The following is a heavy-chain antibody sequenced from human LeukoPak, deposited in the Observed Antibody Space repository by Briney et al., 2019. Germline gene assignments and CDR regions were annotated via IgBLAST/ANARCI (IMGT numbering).Heavy chain of an antibody. CDR1: GFTFSSYG. Sequence: GGSLRLSCAASGFTFSSYGMSWVRQAPGKGLEWVSAISGSGGSTYYADSVRGRFTISRDNSKSTLSLQMNSLRAEDTAVYYCAKDERWYDVASFTNSELSWGQGTLVTVSS. CDR2: ISGSGGST. J-gene: IGHJ5*02. CDR3: AKDERWYDVASFTNSELS. V-gene: IGHV3-23*01. D-gene: IGHD6-13*01.